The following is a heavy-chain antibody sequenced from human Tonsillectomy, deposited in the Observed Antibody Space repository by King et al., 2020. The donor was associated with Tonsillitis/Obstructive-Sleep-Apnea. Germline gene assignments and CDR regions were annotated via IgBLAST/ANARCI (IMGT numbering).Heavy chain of an antibody. CDR1: GGSISSFY. CDR3: ARDQRDSYMDV. V-gene: IGHV4-59*01. D-gene: IGHD6-25*01. J-gene: IGHJ6*03. CDR2: IYYSGST. Sequence: QLQESGPGLVKPSETLSLTCTVSGGSISSFYWSWIRQPPGQGLEWIGYIYYSGSTNYNPSLKSRVTISLDTSKNQFSLKLSSVTAAGTAVYYCARDQRDSYMDVWGKGTTVTVSS.